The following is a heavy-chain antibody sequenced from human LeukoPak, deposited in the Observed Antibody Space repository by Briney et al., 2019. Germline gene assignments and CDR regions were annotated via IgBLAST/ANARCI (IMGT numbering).Heavy chain of an antibody. D-gene: IGHD3-22*01. CDR1: GGSISSSSYY. J-gene: IGHJ4*02. V-gene: IGHV4-39*01. Sequence: PSETLSLTCTVSGGSISSSSYYWGWIRQPPGKGLEWIGSIYYSGTTYYNPSLKSRITISVDTSKNQFSLYLSSVTAADTAVYYCARHRYYYDSSGYGDYWGQGTLVTVSS. CDR2: IYYSGTT. CDR3: ARHRYYYDSSGYGDY.